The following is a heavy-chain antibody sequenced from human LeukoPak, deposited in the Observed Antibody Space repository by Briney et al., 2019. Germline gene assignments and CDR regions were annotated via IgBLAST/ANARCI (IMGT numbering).Heavy chain of an antibody. CDR1: GFTFRSYEMN. J-gene: IGHJ5*02. V-gene: IGHV4-30-4*08. CDR3: ARDGYCSGGSCYPNWFDP. CDR2: IYYSGST. D-gene: IGHD2-15*01. Sequence: LRLSCAASGFTFRSYEMNWVRQPPGKGLEWIGYIYYSGSTYYNPSLKSRVTISVDTSKNQFSLKLSSVTAADTAVYYCARDGYCSGGSCYPNWFDPWGQGTLVTVSS.